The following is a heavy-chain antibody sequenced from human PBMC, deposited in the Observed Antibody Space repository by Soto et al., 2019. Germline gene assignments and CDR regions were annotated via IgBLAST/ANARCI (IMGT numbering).Heavy chain of an antibody. CDR2: ISSDGSIK. Sequence: PGGSLRLSCAASGFTFRHSGMHWVRQAPGKGLEWVADISSDGSIKFYGDSMKGRFTISRDNSKNTVYLQMNSLRREDTALYYCAKEGFNTTMAAGYVDYWGQGTLVTVSS. CDR3: AKEGFNTTMAAGYVDY. CDR1: GFTFRHSG. V-gene: IGHV3-30*18. D-gene: IGHD5-18*01. J-gene: IGHJ4*02.